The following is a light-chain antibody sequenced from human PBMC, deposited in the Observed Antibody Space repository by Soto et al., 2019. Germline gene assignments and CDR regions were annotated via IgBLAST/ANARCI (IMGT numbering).Light chain of an antibody. CDR2: AAS. J-gene: IGKJ2*01. Sequence: DIPMTQSPSSLSASVGDRVTITCRASEDISNFLAWYQQKPGKLPKLLISAASAFQSGVPSRFSGSGSGTDFTLTISSLQAEDVATYYCQKYNSAPYTFGQGTKLEIK. V-gene: IGKV1-27*01. CDR1: EDISNF. CDR3: QKYNSAPYT.